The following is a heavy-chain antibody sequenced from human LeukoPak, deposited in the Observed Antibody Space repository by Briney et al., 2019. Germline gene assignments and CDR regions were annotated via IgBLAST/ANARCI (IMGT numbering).Heavy chain of an antibody. Sequence: SETLSLTCTVSGGSISSSSYYWGWIRQPPGKGLEWIGSIYYSGSTYYNPSLKSRVAISVDTSKNHFSLKLSSVTAADTAVYYRARLTSNIPKYFDYWGQGTLVTVSS. D-gene: IGHD2-2*02. CDR2: IYYSGST. CDR3: ARLTSNIPKYFDY. CDR1: GGSISSSSYY. V-gene: IGHV4-39*01. J-gene: IGHJ4*02.